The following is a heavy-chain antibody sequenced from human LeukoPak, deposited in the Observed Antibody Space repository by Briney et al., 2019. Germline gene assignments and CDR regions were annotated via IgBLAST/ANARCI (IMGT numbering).Heavy chain of an antibody. CDR1: GGSFSGYY. CDR3: ARYCSSTSCPFDY. CDR2: INHSGST. V-gene: IGHV4-34*01. J-gene: IGHJ4*02. Sequence: SETLSLICAVYGGSFSGYYWSWIRQPPGKGLEWIGEINHSGSTNYNPSLKSRVTISVDTSKNQFSLKLSSVTAADTAVYYCARYCSSTSCPFDYWGQGALVTVSS. D-gene: IGHD2-2*01.